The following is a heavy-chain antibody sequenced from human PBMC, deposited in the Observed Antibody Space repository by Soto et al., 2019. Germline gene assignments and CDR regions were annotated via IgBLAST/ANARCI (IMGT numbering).Heavy chain of an antibody. Sequence: EVQLVESGGGLVQPGGSLRLSCEASGFTFSNYYMTWVRQAPGKGLEWVSYISSSSSSIDYADSVQGRFSISRDTAKSSLYLQMNSLRDEDTAVYYCARRYSSTSRTMDVGGQGTTVTVSS. CDR1: GFTFSNYY. V-gene: IGHV3-48*02. D-gene: IGHD6-13*01. CDR2: ISSSSSSI. J-gene: IGHJ6*02. CDR3: ARRYSSTSRTMDV.